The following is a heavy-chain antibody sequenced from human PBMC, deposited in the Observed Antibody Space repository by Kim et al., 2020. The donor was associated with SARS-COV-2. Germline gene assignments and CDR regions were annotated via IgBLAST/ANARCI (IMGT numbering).Heavy chain of an antibody. CDR3: ARDLYDFWSGYRGY. V-gene: IGHV3-48*03. CDR2: ISSSGSTI. Sequence: GGSLRLSCAASGFTFSSYEMNWVRQAPGKGLEWVSYISSSGSTIYYADSVKDRFTISRDNAKNSLYLQMNSLRAEDTAVYYCARDLYDFWSGYRGYWGQGTLVTVSS. D-gene: IGHD3-3*01. CDR1: GFTFSSYE. J-gene: IGHJ4*02.